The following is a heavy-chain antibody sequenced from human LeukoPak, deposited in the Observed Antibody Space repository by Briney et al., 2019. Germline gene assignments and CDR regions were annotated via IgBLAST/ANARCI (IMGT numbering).Heavy chain of an antibody. V-gene: IGHV4-4*07. CDR3: ARDFPSYCSSTSCYTLGFDP. CDR2: IYTSGST. J-gene: IGHJ5*02. CDR1: GGSISSYY. Sequence: SETLSLTCTVSGGSISSYYWSWIRQPAGKGLEWIGRIYTSGSTNYNPSLKSRVTMSVDTSKNQFSLKLRSVTAADTAVYYCARDFPSYCSSTSCYTLGFDPWGQGTLVTVSS. D-gene: IGHD2-2*02.